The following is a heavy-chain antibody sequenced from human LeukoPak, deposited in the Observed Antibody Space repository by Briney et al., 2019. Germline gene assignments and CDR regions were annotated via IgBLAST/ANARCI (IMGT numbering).Heavy chain of an antibody. CDR1: GGTISSYY. D-gene: IGHD3-22*01. CDR2: IYYSGST. CDR3: ARSVIGVIDP. V-gene: IGHV4-59*08. J-gene: IGHJ5*02. Sequence: SETLSLTCTVSGGTISSYYWSWSRQPPGKGLEWIGYIYYSGSTNYNPSLKSRVTISVDTSKNQFSLKLSSVTAADTAVYYCARSVIGVIDPWGQGTLVTVSS.